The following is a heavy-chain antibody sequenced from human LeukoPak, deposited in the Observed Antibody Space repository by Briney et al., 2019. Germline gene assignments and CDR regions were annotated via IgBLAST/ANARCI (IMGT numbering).Heavy chain of an antibody. CDR2: IYWNDDK. CDR3: AHRQLGDYDY. CDR1: GFSLSTSGVG. J-gene: IGHJ4*02. Sequence: KVSGPTLVNPIQTLTLTCTCSGFSLSTSGVGVGWIRQPPGKALEWLGLIYWNDDKHFSPSLQSRLTFTKATSKNQVVLTMTNMDSVDTAAYSCAHRQLGDYDYWGQGTLVSVSS. D-gene: IGHD3-16*01. V-gene: IGHV2-5*01.